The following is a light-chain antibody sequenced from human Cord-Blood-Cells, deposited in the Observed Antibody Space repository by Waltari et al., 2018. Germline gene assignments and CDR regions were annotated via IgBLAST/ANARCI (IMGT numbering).Light chain of an antibody. CDR3: QTWGTGIRL. J-gene: IGLJ3*02. CDR2: LNSDCSH. Sequence: QLVLTQSPSASVSLGASVTPPYTLRRGHSSYAIPWHPQQPEKGPRYLMKLNSDCSHSKGAGIPARFSGSSSGAERYLTISILQSEDEADYYCQTWGTGIRLFGGGTKLTVL. V-gene: IGLV4-69*01. CDR1: RGHSSYA.